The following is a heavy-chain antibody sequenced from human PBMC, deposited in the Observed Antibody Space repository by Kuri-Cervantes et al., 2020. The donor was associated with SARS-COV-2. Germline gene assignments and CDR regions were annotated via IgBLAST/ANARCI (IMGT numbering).Heavy chain of an antibody. CDR1: GFTFSSYS. CDR3: AREMLGYYDSSGSDY. D-gene: IGHD3-22*01. Sequence: GESLKISCAASGFTFSSYSMNWVRQAPGKGLEWVSSISSSSSYIYYADSVKGRFTISRDNAKNSLYLQMNSLRAEDTAVYYCAREMLGYYDSSGSDYWGQGTLVTVSS. V-gene: IGHV3-21*01. J-gene: IGHJ4*02. CDR2: ISSSSSYI.